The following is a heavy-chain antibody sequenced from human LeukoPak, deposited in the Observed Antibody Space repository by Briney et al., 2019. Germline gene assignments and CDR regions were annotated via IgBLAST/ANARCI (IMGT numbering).Heavy chain of an antibody. J-gene: IGHJ4*02. CDR3: SREYGDYTPFDY. V-gene: IGHV4-34*01. CDR2: INHSGST. D-gene: IGHD4-17*01. CDR1: GGSFSGYY. Sequence: PSETLSLTCAVYGGSFSGYYWSWIRQPPGKGLEWIGEINHSGSTNYNPSLKSRVTISVDTSKNQFSLKLSSVPAADTAVYYCSREYGDYTPFDYWGQGTLVTVSS.